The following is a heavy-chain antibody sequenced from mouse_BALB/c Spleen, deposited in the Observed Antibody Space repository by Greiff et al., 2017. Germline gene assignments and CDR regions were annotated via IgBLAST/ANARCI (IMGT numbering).Heavy chain of an antibody. Sequence: EVKVEESGGGLVKPGGSLKLSCAASGFTFSSYAMSWVRQTPEKRLEWVASISSGGSTYYPDSVKGRFTISRDNARNILYLQMSSLRSEDTAMYYCASCDYDYFDYWGQGTTLTVSS. CDR2: ISSGGST. J-gene: IGHJ2*01. D-gene: IGHD2-4*01. CDR1: GFTFSSYA. CDR3: ASCDYDYFDY. V-gene: IGHV5-6-5*01.